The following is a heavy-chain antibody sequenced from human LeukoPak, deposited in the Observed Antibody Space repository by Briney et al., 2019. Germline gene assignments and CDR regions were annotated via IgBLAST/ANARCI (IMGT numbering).Heavy chain of an antibody. Sequence: GGSLRLSCAASGFTFSSYWMSCVRQAPGKGLEWVANIKQDGSEKYYVDSVKGRFTISRDNAKNSLYLQMNSLRAEDTAVYYCAREVVPSRGGYFDYWGQGNVVAVSS. CDR3: AREVVPSRGGYFDY. CDR1: GFTFSSYW. CDR2: IKQDGSEK. V-gene: IGHV3-7*01. J-gene: IGHJ4*02. D-gene: IGHD2-2*01.